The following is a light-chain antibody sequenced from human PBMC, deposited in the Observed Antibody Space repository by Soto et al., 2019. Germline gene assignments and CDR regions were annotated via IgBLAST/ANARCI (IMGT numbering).Light chain of an antibody. V-gene: IGLV2-8*01. J-gene: IGLJ3*02. Sequence: QSALTQPPSASGSPGQSVTISCTGTSSDVGGYNYVSWYQQYPGKAPKLMIYEVSKRPSGVPDRFSGSKSGNTASLTVSGLQAEDEADYYCAAWDDSLNGWVFGGGTKVTVL. CDR2: EVS. CDR3: AAWDDSLNGWV. CDR1: SSDVGGYNY.